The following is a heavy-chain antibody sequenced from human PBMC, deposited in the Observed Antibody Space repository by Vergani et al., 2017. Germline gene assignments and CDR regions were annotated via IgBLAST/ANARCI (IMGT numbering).Heavy chain of an antibody. CDR2: IYYSGST. Sequence: QVQLQESGPGLVKPSETLSLTCTVSGGSISSYYWSWIRQPPGKGLEWIGYIYYSGSTNYNPSLKSRVTISVDTSKNQFSLKLSSVTAADTAVYYCARVGGYCSSTSCYTHYWYFDLWGRGTLVTVSS. D-gene: IGHD2-2*02. CDR3: ARVGGYCSSTSCYTHYWYFDL. CDR1: GGSISSYY. V-gene: IGHV4-59*08. J-gene: IGHJ2*01.